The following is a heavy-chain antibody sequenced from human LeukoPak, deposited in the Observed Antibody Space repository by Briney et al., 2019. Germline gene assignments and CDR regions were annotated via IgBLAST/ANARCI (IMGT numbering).Heavy chain of an antibody. CDR3: AKEVIVAAVDY. CDR2: ISYDGSNK. D-gene: IGHD2-21*01. CDR1: GFTFSSYA. Sequence: GGSLRLSCAASGFTFSSYAMHWVRQAPGKGLEWVAVISYDGSNKYYADSVKGRFTISRDNSKNTLYLQMNSLRAEDTAVYYCAKEVIVAAVDYWGQGTLVTVSS. J-gene: IGHJ4*02. V-gene: IGHV3-30*04.